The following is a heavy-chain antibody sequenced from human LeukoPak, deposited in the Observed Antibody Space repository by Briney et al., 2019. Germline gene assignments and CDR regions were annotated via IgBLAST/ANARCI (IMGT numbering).Heavy chain of an antibody. CDR2: IYYSGST. CDR3: ARQTRQRGSSSWNFDY. Sequence: SETLSLTCTVSGGSISSYYWSWIRQPPGKGLEWIGYIYYSGSTNYNPSPKSRVTISVDTSKNQFSLKLSSVTAADTAVYYCARQTRQRGSSSWNFDYWGQGTLVTVSS. CDR1: GGSISSYY. V-gene: IGHV4-59*08. J-gene: IGHJ4*02. D-gene: IGHD6-13*01.